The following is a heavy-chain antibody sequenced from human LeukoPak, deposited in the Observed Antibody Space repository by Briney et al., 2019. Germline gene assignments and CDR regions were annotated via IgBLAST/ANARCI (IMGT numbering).Heavy chain of an antibody. CDR3: ARDKVVVVVAANANYYGMDV. CDR1: GFTFSSYS. CDR2: ISSSSSTI. J-gene: IGHJ6*02. Sequence: PGGSLRLSCAASGFTFSSYSMTWVRQAPGKGLEWVSYISSSSSTIYYADSVRGRFTISRDNAKNSLYLQMNSLRDEDTAVYYCARDKVVVVVAANANYYGMDVWGQGTTVTVSS. D-gene: IGHD2-15*01. V-gene: IGHV3-48*02.